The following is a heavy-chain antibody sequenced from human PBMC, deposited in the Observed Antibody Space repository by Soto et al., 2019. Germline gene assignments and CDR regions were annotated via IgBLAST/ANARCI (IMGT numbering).Heavy chain of an antibody. Sequence: QVDLVQSGAEVKKPGASVTISCKASGSAITRYYIHWVRQAPGRGLEWMGIINPGGGSASYAQKFQDRVTIDKDTSTGTVYXXXRXLRTXXTAXXXXXXXTSGWSLNGLDVWGQGTTVNVSS. CDR2: INPGGGSA. CDR3: XXXTSGWSLNGLDV. V-gene: IGHV1-46*01. J-gene: IGHJ6*02. D-gene: IGHD6-19*01. CDR1: GSAITRYY.